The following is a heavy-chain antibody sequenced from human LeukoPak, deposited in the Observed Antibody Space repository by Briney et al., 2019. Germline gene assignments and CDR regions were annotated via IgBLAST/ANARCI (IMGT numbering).Heavy chain of an antibody. CDR2: MNPNSGNT. V-gene: IGHV1-8*01. D-gene: IGHD6-19*01. Sequence: ASVKVSCKASGYTFTSYEINWVRQATGQGLEWMGWMNPNSGNTGYAQKFQGRVTMTRNTSISTAYMELSSLRSEDTAVYYCARGKRQWLVWAEGYYYYYMDVWGKGTTVTISS. CDR3: ARGKRQWLVWAEGYYYYYMDV. CDR1: GYTFTSYE. J-gene: IGHJ6*03.